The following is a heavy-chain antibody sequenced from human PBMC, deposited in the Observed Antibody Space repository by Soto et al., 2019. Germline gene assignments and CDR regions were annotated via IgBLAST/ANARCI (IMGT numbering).Heavy chain of an antibody. J-gene: IGHJ4*02. CDR2: VSSGGTTK. D-gene: IGHD2-15*01. Sequence: EVQLVESGGGLVQRGGSLRLSCAASGFTFRSYSMNWARQAPGKGLEWVAYVSSGGTTKYYADSVKGRFTISRDDARNSLYLQMNSLRAEDTAVYYCASGARGVCSGGNCYSGLGWGQGTLVTVSS. CDR3: ASGARGVCSGGNCYSGLG. V-gene: IGHV3-48*01. CDR1: GFTFRSYS.